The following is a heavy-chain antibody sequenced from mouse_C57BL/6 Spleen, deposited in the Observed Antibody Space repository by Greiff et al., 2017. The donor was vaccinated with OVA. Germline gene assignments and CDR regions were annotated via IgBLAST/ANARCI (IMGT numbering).Heavy chain of an antibody. D-gene: IGHD1-1*01. CDR2: INPNNGGT. CDR3: ARGHYDSTSDY. Sequence: VQLKQSGPELVKPGASVKISCKASGYTFTDYYMNWVKQSHGKSLEWIGDINPNNGGTSYNQKFKGKATLTVDKSSSTAYIELRSLASEASAVYTCARGHYDSTSDYWGQGTTLTVSS. V-gene: IGHV1-26*01. J-gene: IGHJ2*01. CDR1: GYTFTDYY.